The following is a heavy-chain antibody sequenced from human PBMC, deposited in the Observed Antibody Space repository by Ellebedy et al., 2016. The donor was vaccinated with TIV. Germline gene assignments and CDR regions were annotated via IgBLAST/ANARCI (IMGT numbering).Heavy chain of an antibody. CDR3: ARGMRQGLWWPYFDY. J-gene: IGHJ4*02. Sequence: AASVKVSCKASGATFNTYAITWVRQAPGQGLEWMGWISPYNGNTNYAQKIQGRVTMTTDKSTSTAYMDLTTLRSDDTAVYYCARGMRQGLWWPYFDYWGQGTLVTVFS. V-gene: IGHV1-18*01. CDR1: GATFNTYA. CDR2: ISPYNGNT. D-gene: IGHD2-21*01.